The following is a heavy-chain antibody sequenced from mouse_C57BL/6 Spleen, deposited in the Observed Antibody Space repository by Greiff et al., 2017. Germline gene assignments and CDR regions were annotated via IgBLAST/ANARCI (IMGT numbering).Heavy chain of an antibody. CDR1: GFTFSSYA. CDR2: ISSGGDYI. V-gene: IGHV5-9-1*02. CDR3: TRDKGYRAWFAY. Sequence: EVKLMESGEGLVKPGGSLKLSCAASGFTFSSYAMSWVRQTPETRLEWVAYISSGGDYIYYADTVKGRFTISRDNARNTLYLQMSSLKSEDTAMYYCTRDKGYRAWFAYWGQGTLVTVSA. D-gene: IGHD3-1*01. J-gene: IGHJ3*01.